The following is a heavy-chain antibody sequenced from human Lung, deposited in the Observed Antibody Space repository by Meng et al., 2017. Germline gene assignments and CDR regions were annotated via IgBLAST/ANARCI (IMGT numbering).Heavy chain of an antibody. V-gene: IGHV1-2*06. CDR1: GYTFAAYW. Sequence: QVQLVQPGPEVTKPGASVKLSCKPSGYTFAAYWIHWLRQAPGQGLEWMGRIDPNNDHTQYAQNFQGRVTMTSDTSISTVYMELNGLRSDDTAVYYCARDEDISAAGKLFGDYWGQGTLVTVSS. J-gene: IGHJ4*02. CDR3: ARDEDISAAGKLFGDY. CDR2: IDPNNDHT. D-gene: IGHD6-13*01.